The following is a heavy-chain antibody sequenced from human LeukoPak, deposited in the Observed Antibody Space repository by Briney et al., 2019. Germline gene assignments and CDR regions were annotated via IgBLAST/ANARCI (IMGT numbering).Heavy chain of an antibody. Sequence: PGGSLRLSCAASGITFRSYDMSWVRQAPGKGLEWVAAVGHNAAGTYYADSVKGRFTISRDNSRNTMYLQMNSLTAEDTAVYYCAKACLVATTPGRGMDVWGQGTTVAVSS. CDR1: GITFRSYD. CDR3: AKACLVATTPGRGMDV. CDR2: VGHNAAGT. V-gene: IGHV3-23*01. D-gene: IGHD5-24*01. J-gene: IGHJ6*02.